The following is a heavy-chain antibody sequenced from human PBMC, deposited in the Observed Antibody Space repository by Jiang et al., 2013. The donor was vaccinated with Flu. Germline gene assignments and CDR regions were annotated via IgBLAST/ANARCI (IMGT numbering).Heavy chain of an antibody. CDR3: ARAGYVDIVATIPYYFDY. D-gene: IGHD5-12*01. CDR1: GHTLTELS. J-gene: IGHJ4*02. CDR2: IIPIFGTA. V-gene: IGHV1-69*06. Sequence: SVRVSCKVSGHTLTELSIHWVRQAPGQGLEWMGGIIPIFGTANYAQKFQGRVTITADKSTSTAYMELSSLRSEDTAVYYCARAGYVDIVATIPYYFDYWGQGTLVTVSS.